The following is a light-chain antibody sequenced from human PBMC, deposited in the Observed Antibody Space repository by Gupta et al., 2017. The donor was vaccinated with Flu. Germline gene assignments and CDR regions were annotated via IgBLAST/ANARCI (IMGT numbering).Light chain of an antibody. V-gene: IGKV3-11*01. CDR2: DAS. CDR3: QQRSNWFT. CDR1: QSVRTY. Sequence: PGESATLSCRAGQSVRTYLAWYQQKGGQAPRLLLYDASKRATGVPARFSGSGSGTDFTLNISSLEPDDFAVYYCQQRSNWFTFGGGTKVEI. J-gene: IGKJ4*01.